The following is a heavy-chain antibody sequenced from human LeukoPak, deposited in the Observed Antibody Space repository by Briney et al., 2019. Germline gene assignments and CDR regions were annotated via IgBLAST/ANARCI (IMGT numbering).Heavy chain of an antibody. CDR2: IIPIFGTA. Sequence: SVKVSCKASGGTFSSYAISWVRQAPGQGLEWMGRIIPIFGTANYAQKFQGRVTITTDESTSTAYMELSSLRSEDTAVYYCARANYYDSSGYYPYWGQGTLVTVSS. J-gene: IGHJ4*02. CDR1: GGTFSSYA. D-gene: IGHD3-22*01. CDR3: ARANYYDSSGYYPY. V-gene: IGHV1-69*05.